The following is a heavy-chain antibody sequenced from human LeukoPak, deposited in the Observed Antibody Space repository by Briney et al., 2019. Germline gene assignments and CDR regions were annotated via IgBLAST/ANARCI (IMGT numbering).Heavy chain of an antibody. D-gene: IGHD4-23*01. Sequence: PSETLSLTCAVSGYSIDSGSYWGWIRQPPGKGLEWIGSFYHSGSTYYNPSLKSRVATSVDTSKNQVSLKLRSVTAADTAVYYCARHPSYGGYYYYMDVWGKGTTVTVS. J-gene: IGHJ6*03. V-gene: IGHV4-38-2*01. CDR2: FYHSGST. CDR1: GYSIDSGSY. CDR3: ARHPSYGGYYYYMDV.